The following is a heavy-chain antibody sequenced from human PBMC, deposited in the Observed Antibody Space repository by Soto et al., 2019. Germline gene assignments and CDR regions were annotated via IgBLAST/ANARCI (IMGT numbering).Heavy chain of an antibody. CDR2: IYYSGST. D-gene: IGHD6-13*01. J-gene: IGHJ4*02. V-gene: IGHV4-4*02. Sequence: QVQLQESGPGLVKPSGTLSLTCAVSGGSISSSNWWSWVRQPPGKGLEWIGEIYYSGSTNYNPSLKSRVTISVDKSKNQFSLKLRSVAAADTAVYYCARGLYRSSWYRLPFDYWGQGALVTVSS. CDR1: GGSISSSNW. CDR3: ARGLYRSSWYRLPFDY.